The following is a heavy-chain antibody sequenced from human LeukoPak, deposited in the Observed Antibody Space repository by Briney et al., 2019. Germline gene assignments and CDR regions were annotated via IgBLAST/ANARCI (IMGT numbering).Heavy chain of an antibody. J-gene: IGHJ6*03. CDR3: ARDGNYYMDV. CDR2: INPSGGST. D-gene: IGHD1-26*01. Sequence: GASVKVSCKASGYTFTSYYMHWVRQAPGQGLEWMGIINPSGGSTSYAQTFQGRVTMTRDMSTSTVYMELSGLSSEDTAVYYCARDGNYYMDVWGKGTTVTVSS. CDR1: GYTFTSYY. V-gene: IGHV1-46*01.